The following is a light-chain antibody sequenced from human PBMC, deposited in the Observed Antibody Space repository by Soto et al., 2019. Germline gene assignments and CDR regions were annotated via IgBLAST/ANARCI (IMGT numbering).Light chain of an antibody. CDR3: QSYDSSLSGSCV. CDR1: SSDVGGYNY. J-gene: IGLJ1*01. Sequence: QSVLTQPASVSGSPGQSITISCTGTSSDVGGYNYVSWYQQHPGKAPKLMIFDVINRPSGVSNRFSGSKSGNTASLTISGLQAEDEADYYCQSYDSSLSGSCVFGTGTKVTVL. V-gene: IGLV2-14*01. CDR2: DVI.